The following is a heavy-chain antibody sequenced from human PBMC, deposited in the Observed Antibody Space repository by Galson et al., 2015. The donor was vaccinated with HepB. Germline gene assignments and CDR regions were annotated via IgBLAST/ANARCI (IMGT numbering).Heavy chain of an antibody. CDR1: GYIVTKLS. Sequence: SVKVSCKVSGYIVTKLSMHWVRQAPEKGLEWMGGFHPADGETIYAQKFQGRVTMIEDISTDTAYMELSSLRSEDTAVYYCAFGMGAVLDYWGQGTLVTVSS. J-gene: IGHJ4*02. CDR3: AFGMGAVLDY. V-gene: IGHV1-24*01. CDR2: FHPADGET. D-gene: IGHD3-16*01.